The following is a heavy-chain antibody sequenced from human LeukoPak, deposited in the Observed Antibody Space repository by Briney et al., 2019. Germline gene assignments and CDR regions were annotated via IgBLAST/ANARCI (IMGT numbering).Heavy chain of an antibody. Sequence: GGSLRLSCAASGFTFSSYGMHWVRQAPGKGLEWVPVIWYDGSNKYYADSVKGRFTISRDNSKNTLYLQMNSLRAEDTAVYYCAKPLGLTVITHFGAFDIWGQGTMVTVSS. J-gene: IGHJ3*02. V-gene: IGHV3-33*06. CDR3: AKPLGLTVITHFGAFDI. D-gene: IGHD4-23*01. CDR1: GFTFSSYG. CDR2: IWYDGSNK.